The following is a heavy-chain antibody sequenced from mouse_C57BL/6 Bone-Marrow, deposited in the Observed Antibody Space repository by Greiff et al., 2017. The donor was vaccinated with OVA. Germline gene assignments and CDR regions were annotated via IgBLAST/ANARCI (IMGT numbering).Heavy chain of an antibody. Sequence: LQESGAELVKPGDSVKISCKASGYAFSNYGMNWVKQRPGKGLEWIGQIFPGDGDTNYNGKLKGKSTLTADKASSTAYMQVSSMTSEVSAGYCYARGGFWGQGTTLTVSS. V-gene: IGHV1-80*01. CDR1: GYAFSNYG. J-gene: IGHJ2*01. CDR2: IFPGDGDT. CDR3: ARGGF.